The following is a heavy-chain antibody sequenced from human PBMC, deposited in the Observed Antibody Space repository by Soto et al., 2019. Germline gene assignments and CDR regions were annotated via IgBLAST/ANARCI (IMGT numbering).Heavy chain of an antibody. V-gene: IGHV1-8*01. D-gene: IGHD3-10*01. CDR1: GYTFTSYD. CDR2: MNPNSGNT. J-gene: IGHJ5*02. CDR3: ARGPWFGELLAT. Sequence: ASVKVSCKASGYTFTSYDINWVRQATGQGLEWMGWMNPNSGNTGYAQKFQGRVTMTRNTSISTAYMELSSLRSEDTAVYYCARGPWFGELLATWGQGTLVTVSS.